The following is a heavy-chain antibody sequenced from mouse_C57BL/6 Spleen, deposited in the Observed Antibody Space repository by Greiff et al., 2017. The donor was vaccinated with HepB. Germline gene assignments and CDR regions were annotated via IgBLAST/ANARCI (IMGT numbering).Heavy chain of an antibody. CDR1: GYTFTSYW. CDR2: IYPGSGST. CDR3: ARYLYYGSRDFDY. Sequence: VKLQQPGAELVKPGASVKMSCKASGYTFTSYWITWVKQRPGQGLEWIGDIYPGSGSTNYNEKFKSKATLTVDTSSSTAYMQLSSLTSEDAAVYYCARYLYYGSRDFDYWGQGTTLTVSS. D-gene: IGHD1-1*01. J-gene: IGHJ2*01. V-gene: IGHV1-55*01.